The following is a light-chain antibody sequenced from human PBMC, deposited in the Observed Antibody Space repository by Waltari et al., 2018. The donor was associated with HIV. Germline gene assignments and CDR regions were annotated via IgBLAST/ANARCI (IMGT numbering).Light chain of an antibody. CDR3: FSYAGNNYLL. CDR1: SSDIGLYNF. CDR2: EVS. V-gene: IGLV2-8*01. J-gene: IGLJ2*01. Sequence: QSALTQPPSASGSPGQSVTISCAGNSSDIGLYNFVSWYHHHPGKAPKLMISEVSRRPSGVPDRFSGSKSGNTASLTVSGLQAEDEAAYYCFSYAGNNYLLFGGGTKLTVL.